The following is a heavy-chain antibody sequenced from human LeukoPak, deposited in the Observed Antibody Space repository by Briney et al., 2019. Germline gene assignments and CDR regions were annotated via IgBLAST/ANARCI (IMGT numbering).Heavy chain of an antibody. Sequence: TGGSLRLSCAASGSTVSSNYMSWVRQAPGKGLEWVSVIYSGGSTYYADSVKGRFTISRDNSKNTLYLQMNSLRAEDTAVNYCARGDYGGFTEYYFDYWGQGTLVTVSS. CDR2: IYSGGST. V-gene: IGHV3-66*01. D-gene: IGHD4-17*01. J-gene: IGHJ4*02. CDR1: GSTVSSNY. CDR3: ARGDYGGFTEYYFDY.